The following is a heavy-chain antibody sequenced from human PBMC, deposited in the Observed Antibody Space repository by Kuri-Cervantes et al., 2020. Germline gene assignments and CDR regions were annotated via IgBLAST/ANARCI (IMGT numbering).Heavy chain of an antibody. CDR3: ARDLGLGYSSGWYAGYGMDV. CDR1: GFTFSSYG. D-gene: IGHD6-19*01. V-gene: IGHV3-33*01. Sequence: GESLKISCAASGFTFSSYGMHWVRQAPGKGLEWVAVIWYDGSNKYYADSVKGRFTISRDNSKNTLYLQMNSLRAEDTAVYYCARDLGLGYSSGWYAGYGMDVWGQGTTVTVSS. J-gene: IGHJ6*02. CDR2: IWYDGSNK.